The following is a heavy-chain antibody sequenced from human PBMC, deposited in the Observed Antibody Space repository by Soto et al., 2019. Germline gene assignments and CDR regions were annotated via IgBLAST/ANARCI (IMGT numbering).Heavy chain of an antibody. J-gene: IGHJ4*02. Sequence: SETLSLTCTVSGDSISSSYWSWIRQPPGKELEWIGDIYYSGSINYNPSLKSRVTLSLDTSKNQFSLKLSSVTAADTAVYYCARRRGYTFAYWGQGTLVTVSS. D-gene: IGHD5-18*01. CDR3: ARRRGYTFAY. V-gene: IGHV4-59*01. CDR2: IYYSGSI. CDR1: GDSISSSY.